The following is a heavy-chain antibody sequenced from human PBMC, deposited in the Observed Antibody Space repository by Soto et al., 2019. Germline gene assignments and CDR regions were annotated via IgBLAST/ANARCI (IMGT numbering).Heavy chain of an antibody. Sequence: PSATLSLTSTVYGGSISGGDSFWPWIRQPPGNGLEWIGYIYYSGSTHYIPSLSSRVTLSIHPSNNQFSLKLTSVTAADTAWYYSAREHARGVRGFDYWGQGTVVTVCS. J-gene: IGHJ4*02. D-gene: IGHD3-10*01. CDR1: GGSISGGDSF. V-gene: IGHV4-30-4*02. CDR3: AREHARGVRGFDY. CDR2: IYYSGST.